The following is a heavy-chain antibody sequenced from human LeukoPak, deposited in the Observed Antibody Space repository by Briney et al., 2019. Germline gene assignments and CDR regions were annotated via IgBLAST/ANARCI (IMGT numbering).Heavy chain of an antibody. J-gene: IGHJ6*03. CDR2: ISSSSSYI. CDR3: ARDGGSVVAATPYYYYYYMDV. V-gene: IGHV3-21*01. Sequence: GGSLRLSCAASGFTFSSYSMNWVRQAPGKGLEWVSSISSSSSYIYYADSVKGRFTISRDNAKNSLYLQMNSLRAEDTAVYYCARDGGSVVAATPYYYYYYMDVWGKGTTVTFSS. CDR1: GFTFSSYS. D-gene: IGHD2-15*01.